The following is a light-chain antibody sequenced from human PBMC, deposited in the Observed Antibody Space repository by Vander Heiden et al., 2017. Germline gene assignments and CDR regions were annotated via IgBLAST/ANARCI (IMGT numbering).Light chain of an antibody. Sequence: DIQMTQSPSTLSASLGDRVTITCRASQSISSWLAWYQQKPGKAPKLLIYKASSLESGVPSRFSGSGSGTEFTLTISSLQPDDFATYYCQQYNSDSPWLTFGGGTKVEIK. CDR3: QQYNSDSPWLT. V-gene: IGKV1-5*03. CDR2: KAS. J-gene: IGKJ4*01. CDR1: QSISSW.